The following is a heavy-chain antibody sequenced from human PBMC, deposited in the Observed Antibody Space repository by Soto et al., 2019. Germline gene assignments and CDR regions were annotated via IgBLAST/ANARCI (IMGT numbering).Heavy chain of an antibody. CDR1: GYRFTSYW. CDR3: ASTIMVVAAHDAFDI. Sequence: GESLKISCKGSGYRFTSYWIGWVRQMPGKGLEWMGIIYPGDSDTRYSPSLQGQVTISADNSISTAYLQWRSLKASDTAMYYCASTIMVVAAHDAFDIWGQGTMVTVSS. V-gene: IGHV5-51*01. CDR2: IYPGDSDT. J-gene: IGHJ3*02. D-gene: IGHD2-15*01.